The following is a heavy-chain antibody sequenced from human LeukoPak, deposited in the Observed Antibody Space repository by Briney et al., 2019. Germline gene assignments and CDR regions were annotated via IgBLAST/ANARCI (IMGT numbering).Heavy chain of an antibody. J-gene: IGHJ4*02. V-gene: IGHV3-23*01. D-gene: IGHD1-14*01. CDR2: ISGSGGST. CDR3: AKDTNQYRNFDY. Sequence: PGGSLRLSRVASGFTFSSHAMSWVRQAPGKGLEWVSAISGSGGSTYYADSVKGRFTISRDNSKNTLYLQMNSLRAEDTAVYYCAKDTNQYRNFDYWGQGTLVTVSS. CDR1: GFTFSSHA.